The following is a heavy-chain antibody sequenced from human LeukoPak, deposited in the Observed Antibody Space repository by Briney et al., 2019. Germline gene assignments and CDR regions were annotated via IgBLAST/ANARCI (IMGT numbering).Heavy chain of an antibody. CDR3: ARDDGSSGYSDAFDI. V-gene: IGHV1-46*01. CDR1: GYTFTSYY. D-gene: IGHD3-22*01. CDR2: INPSGGST. Sequence: ASVKVSCKASGYTFTSYYMHWVRQAPGQGLEWMGIINPSGGSTSYAQKFQGRVTMTRDTSTSTAYMELRSLRSDDTAVYYCARDDGSSGYSDAFDIWGQGTMVTVSS. J-gene: IGHJ3*02.